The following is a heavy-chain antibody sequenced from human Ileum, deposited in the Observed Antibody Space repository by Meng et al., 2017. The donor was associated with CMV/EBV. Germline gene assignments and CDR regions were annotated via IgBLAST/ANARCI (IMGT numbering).Heavy chain of an antibody. CDR2: IDWDDHK. CDR3: ARTYRSRLSSPFDC. V-gene: IGHV2-70D*14. D-gene: IGHD6-13*01. CDR1: GFSLTTRMIR. Sequence: SDPPLVTPAYNLPLTCPFPGFSLTTRMIRVSWIRQPPGKALEWLAHIDWDDHKVYSSSVKARLTISKDTSRNRVVLTMTDMDPLVTSTYYCARTYRSRLSSPFDCRSEGTLVTVSS. J-gene: IGHJ4*02.